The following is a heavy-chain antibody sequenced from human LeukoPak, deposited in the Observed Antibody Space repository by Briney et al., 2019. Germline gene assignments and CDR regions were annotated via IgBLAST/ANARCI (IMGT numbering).Heavy chain of an antibody. J-gene: IGHJ3*02. D-gene: IGHD5-12*01. Sequence: GGSLRLSCAASGFTFSSYSMNWVRQAPGKGLEWVSSISSSSSYIYYADSVKGRFTISRDDSKNTLYLQMNSLRAEDTAVYYCAKLLNGYERGAFDIWGQGTMVTVSS. CDR1: GFTFSSYS. V-gene: IGHV3-21*01. CDR3: AKLLNGYERGAFDI. CDR2: ISSSSSYI.